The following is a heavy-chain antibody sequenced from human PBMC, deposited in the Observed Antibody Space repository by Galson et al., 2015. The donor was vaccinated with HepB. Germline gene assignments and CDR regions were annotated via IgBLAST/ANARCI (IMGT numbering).Heavy chain of an antibody. CDR1: GFTFSSYG. V-gene: IGHV3-33*01. CDR2: IWYDGSNK. Sequence: SLRLSCAASGFTFSSYGMHWVRQAPGKGLEWVAVIWYDGSNKYYADSVKSRFTISRDNSKNTLYLQMNSLRAEDTAVYYCARDSEGLVVPAAISGYWGQGTLVTVSS. CDR3: ARDSEGLVVPAAISGY. D-gene: IGHD2-2*01. J-gene: IGHJ4*02.